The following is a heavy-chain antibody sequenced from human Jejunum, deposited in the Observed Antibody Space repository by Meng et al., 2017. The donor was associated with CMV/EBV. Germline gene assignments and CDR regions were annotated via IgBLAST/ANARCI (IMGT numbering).Heavy chain of an antibody. CDR2: IYHKGHT. D-gene: IGHD5-24*01. Sequence: QVQLQESGPGPVEPSQPLSLTCTVSGGSIASDDYWWSWIRQPPGKGLEWIGYIYHKGHTYYNPSLRSRISISVDTSKNQFSLRLNSVTAADTAVYYCARDKAGYKNCDSWGQGTLVTVSS. V-gene: IGHV4-30-4*08. CDR1: GGSIASDDYW. J-gene: IGHJ5*01. CDR3: ARDKAGYKNCDS.